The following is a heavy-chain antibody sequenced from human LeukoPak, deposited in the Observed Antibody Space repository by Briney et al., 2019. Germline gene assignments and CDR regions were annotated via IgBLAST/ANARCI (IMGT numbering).Heavy chain of an antibody. CDR3: ARDASHITATADGY. CDR2: IYSGGSS. J-gene: IGHJ4*02. V-gene: IGHV3-66*02. D-gene: IGHD1-20*01. CDR1: GFTVNSNY. Sequence: GGSLRLSCAAFGFTVNSNYMSWVRQAPRKGLGWVSTIYSGGSSYYADYVKGRFTISRDSSKNTMYLQLNSLSPEETAVYYGARDASHITATADGYWGQGTLVTVSS.